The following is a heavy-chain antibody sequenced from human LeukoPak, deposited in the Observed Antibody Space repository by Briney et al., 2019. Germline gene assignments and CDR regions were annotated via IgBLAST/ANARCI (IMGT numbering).Heavy chain of an antibody. CDR1: GFTFSSYA. J-gene: IGHJ3*02. Sequence: GGSLRLSCAASGFTFSSYATSWVRQAPGKGLEWVSAISGSGGSTYYADSVKGRFTISRDNSKNTLYLQMNSLRAEDTAVYYCAKDQSLRWYPADAFDIWGQGTMVTVSS. V-gene: IGHV3-23*01. D-gene: IGHD4-23*01. CDR2: ISGSGGST. CDR3: AKDQSLRWYPADAFDI.